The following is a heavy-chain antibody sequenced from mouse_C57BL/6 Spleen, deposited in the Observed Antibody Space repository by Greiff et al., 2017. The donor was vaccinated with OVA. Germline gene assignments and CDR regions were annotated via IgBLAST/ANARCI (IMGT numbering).Heavy chain of an antibody. Sequence: QVQLQQSGPELVKPGASVKISCTASGYAFSSSWLNWVKQRPGTGLEWIGRIYPGDGDTNYNGKFKGKATLTADKSSSTAYMQLSSLTSEDAAVDFCARSWDVWYFDVWGTGTTVTVSS. D-gene: IGHD4-1*01. CDR1: GYAFSSSW. V-gene: IGHV1-82*01. CDR2: IYPGDGDT. CDR3: ARSWDVWYFDV. J-gene: IGHJ1*03.